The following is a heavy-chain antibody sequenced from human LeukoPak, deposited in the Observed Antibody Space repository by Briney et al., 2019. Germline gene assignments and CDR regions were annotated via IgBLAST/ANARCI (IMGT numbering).Heavy chain of an antibody. Sequence: KPSETLSLTCVVSGASISSGSYYWNWIRQPAGKGLEWIGRFHSSGITNYNPSLERRVTISVDTSKNQFSLDLNSVTAADTAVYYCARTGEWRWFFQHWGQGTLVTVSS. CDR2: FHSSGIT. J-gene: IGHJ1*01. CDR1: GASISSGSYY. V-gene: IGHV4-61*02. CDR3: ARTGEWRWFFQH. D-gene: IGHD3-10*01.